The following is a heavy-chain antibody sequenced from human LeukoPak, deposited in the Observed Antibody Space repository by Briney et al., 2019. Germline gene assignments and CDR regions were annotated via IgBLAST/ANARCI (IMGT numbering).Heavy chain of an antibody. CDR3: ARQESSYGSGSYFDY. D-gene: IGHD3-10*01. Sequence: SETLSLTCTVSGVSISTYYWTWIRQPPGKGLEWIGSISYSGSTNNSPSLEGRVTMSVDTSKNQFSLKLSYVTAADTAVYFCARQESSYGSGSYFDYWGQGILVTVSS. V-gene: IGHV4-59*08. J-gene: IGHJ4*02. CDR2: ISYSGST. CDR1: GVSISTYY.